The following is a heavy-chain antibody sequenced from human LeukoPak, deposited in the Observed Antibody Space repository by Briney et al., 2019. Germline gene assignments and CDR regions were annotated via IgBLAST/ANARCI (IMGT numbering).Heavy chain of an antibody. V-gene: IGHV3-23*01. CDR2: ISGSGGST. CDR1: GFTFSSYA. CDR3: AKDVSGYGDYGIGFNIFDYYYGMDV. Sequence: GGSLRLSCAASGFTFSSYAMSWVRQAPGKGLEWVSAISGSGGSTYYADSVKGRFTISRDNSKNTLYLQMNSLRAEDTAVYYCAKDVSGYGDYGIGFNIFDYYYGMDVWGKGTTVTVSS. D-gene: IGHD4-17*01. J-gene: IGHJ6*04.